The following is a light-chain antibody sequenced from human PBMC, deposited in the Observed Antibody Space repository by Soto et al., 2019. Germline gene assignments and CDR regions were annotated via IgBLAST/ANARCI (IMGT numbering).Light chain of an antibody. CDR3: QTWGTGFQV. J-gene: IGLJ2*01. CDR2: LKNDGSH. CDR1: SGHSSYA. V-gene: IGLV4-69*01. Sequence: QPVLTQSPSASASLGASVRLTCTLSSGHSSYAIAWHQKQSGKSPRYLMDLKNDGSHTKGDGIPDRFSGSSSGAERSLIISSLQSEDEADYYCQTWGTGFQVFGGGTKLTVL.